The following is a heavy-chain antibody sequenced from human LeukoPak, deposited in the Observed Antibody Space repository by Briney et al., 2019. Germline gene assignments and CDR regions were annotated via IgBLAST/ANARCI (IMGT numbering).Heavy chain of an antibody. J-gene: IGHJ4*02. CDR2: IYYSGST. Sequence: SQTLSLTCTVSGGSISSGDYYWSWIRQPPGKGLEWIGNIYYSGSTYYNPSLKSRVTISVDTSKNQFSLKLSSVTAADTAVYYCARDVPYYDSSGYYPYYFDYWGQGTLVTVSS. D-gene: IGHD3-22*01. CDR1: GGSISSGDYY. CDR3: ARDVPYYDSSGYYPYYFDY. V-gene: IGHV4-30-4*01.